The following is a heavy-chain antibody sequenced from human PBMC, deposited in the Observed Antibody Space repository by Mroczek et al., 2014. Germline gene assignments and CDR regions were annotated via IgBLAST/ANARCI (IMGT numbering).Heavy chain of an antibody. D-gene: IGHD3-3*01. CDR2: ISAYNGNT. V-gene: IGHV1-18*01. Sequence: ALGKSLGSVKVSCKASGYTFTSYGISWVRQAPGQGLEWMGWISAYNGNTNYAQKLQGRVTMTTDTSTSTAYMELRSLRSDDTAVYYCARDSLITIFGVVTSWFDPWGQGTLVTVSS. J-gene: IGHJ5*02. CDR3: ARDSLITIFGVVTSWFDP. CDR1: GYTFTSYG.